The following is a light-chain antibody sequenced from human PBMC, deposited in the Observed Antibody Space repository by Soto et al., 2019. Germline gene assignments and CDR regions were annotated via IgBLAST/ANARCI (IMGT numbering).Light chain of an antibody. CDR1: QSVSSSY. CDR2: GAS. V-gene: IGKV3-20*01. CDR3: QHYGSSRWT. J-gene: IGKJ1*01. Sequence: EIVLTQSPGTLSLSPGERATLSCRASQSVSSSYLAWYQQKPGQAPRLLIYGASSRATGIPDRFSGGGSGTDFTLTISRLEPEDFAVYYCQHYGSSRWTFGQGTKVEI.